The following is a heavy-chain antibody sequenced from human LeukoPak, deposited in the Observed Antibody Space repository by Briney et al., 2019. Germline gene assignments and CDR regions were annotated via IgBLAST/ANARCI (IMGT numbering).Heavy chain of an antibody. CDR2: IIPIFGTA. Sequence: SVKVSCKASGGTFSSYAISWVRQAPGQGLEWMGRIIPIFGTANYAQKFQGRVTITADESTSTAYMELSSLRSEDTAVYYCARQGHDGITIFGVLVTPRWAFDIWGQGTMVTVSS. CDR3: ARQGHDGITIFGVLVTPRWAFDI. CDR1: GGTFSSYA. V-gene: IGHV1-69*13. J-gene: IGHJ3*02. D-gene: IGHD3-3*01.